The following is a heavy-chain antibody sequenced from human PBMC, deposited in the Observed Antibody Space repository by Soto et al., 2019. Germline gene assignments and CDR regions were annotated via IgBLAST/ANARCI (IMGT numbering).Heavy chain of an antibody. CDR1: GFIISSYG. D-gene: IGHD6-13*01. CDR2: ISYDGSNK. V-gene: IGHV3-30*03. CDR3: ASWGGIASPGSDESQAPYDY. J-gene: IGHJ4*01. Sequence: QVQLVESGGGVVQPGRSLRLSCAASGFIISSYGMHWVRQAPGKGLEWLAVISYDGSNKFYGASVKGRFTISRDNSKNTLYLQVHSLRAEDPAVYYCASWGGIASPGSDESQAPYDYRGQGPLVSVSS.